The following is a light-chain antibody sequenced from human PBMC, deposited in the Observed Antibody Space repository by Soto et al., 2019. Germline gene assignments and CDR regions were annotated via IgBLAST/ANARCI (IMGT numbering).Light chain of an antibody. CDR2: ASS. CDR1: QDILSW. CDR3: QQANTFPIT. V-gene: IGKV1-12*01. J-gene: IGKJ3*01. Sequence: DIQMTQSPSSVSASVGDTVTITCRASQDILSWLAWYQQKPGEAPRLLIYASSNLQSGVPSRFSGSRSGTEFTLTISSLQPEDFATHYCQQANTFPITFGPGTRLDIK.